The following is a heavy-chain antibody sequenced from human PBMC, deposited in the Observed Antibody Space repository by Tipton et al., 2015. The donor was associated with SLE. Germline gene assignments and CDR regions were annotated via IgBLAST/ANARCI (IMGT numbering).Heavy chain of an antibody. CDR2: INHSGST. Sequence: TLSLTCAVYGGSFSGYYWSWIRQPPGKGLEWIGEINHSGSTNYNPSLKSRVTISVDTSKNQFSLKLSSVTAADTAVYYCARGGGDFWSGYYVYFDYWGQGTLVTVSS. V-gene: IGHV4-34*01. D-gene: IGHD3-3*01. CDR3: ARGGGDFWSGYYVYFDY. CDR1: GGSFSGYY. J-gene: IGHJ4*02.